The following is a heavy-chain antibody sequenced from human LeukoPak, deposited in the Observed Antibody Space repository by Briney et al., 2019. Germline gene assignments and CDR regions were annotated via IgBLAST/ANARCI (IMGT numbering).Heavy chain of an antibody. D-gene: IGHD3-3*01. J-gene: IGHJ4*02. CDR3: ARGGAYYDFWSGPAHFDY. CDR2: IKQDGSEK. V-gene: IGHV3-7*01. Sequence: PGGSLRLSCAASGFTFSSHWTSWVRQAPGKGLEWVANIKQDGSEKYYVDSVKGRFTISRDNAKNSLYLQMNSLRAEDTAVYYCARGGAYYDFWSGPAHFDYWGQGTLVTVSS. CDR1: GFTFSSHW.